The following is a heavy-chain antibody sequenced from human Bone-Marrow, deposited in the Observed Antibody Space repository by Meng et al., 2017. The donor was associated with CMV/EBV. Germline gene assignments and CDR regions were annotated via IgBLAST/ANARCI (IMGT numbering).Heavy chain of an antibody. V-gene: IGHV4-31*02. Sequence: SGGSISSGGYYWSWIRPHPGKGLEWIGYIYYSGSTYYHPSLKSRVTISVDTSKNQFSLKLSSVTAADTAVYYCAREWISSPYNWFDPWGQGTLVPSPQ. J-gene: IGHJ5*02. CDR3: AREWISSPYNWFDP. D-gene: IGHD5-12*01. CDR2: IYYSGST. CDR1: GGSISSGGYY.